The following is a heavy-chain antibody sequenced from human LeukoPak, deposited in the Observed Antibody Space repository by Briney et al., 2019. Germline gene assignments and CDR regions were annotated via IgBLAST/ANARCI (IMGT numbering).Heavy chain of an antibody. V-gene: IGHV4-59*12. CDR1: GGSISSYY. CDR3: ARARRGIAALVI. CDR2: IYHSGST. Sequence: PSETLSLTCTVSGGSISSYYWSWIRQPPGKGLEWIGYIYHSGSTNYNPSLKSRVTISVDTSKNQFSLKLSSVTAADTAVYYCARARRGIAALVIWGQGTMVTVSS. D-gene: IGHD6-13*01. J-gene: IGHJ3*02.